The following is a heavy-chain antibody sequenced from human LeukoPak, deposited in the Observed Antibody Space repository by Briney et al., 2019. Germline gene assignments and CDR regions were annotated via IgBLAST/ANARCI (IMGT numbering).Heavy chain of an antibody. V-gene: IGHV3-48*01. CDR2: ISSSSSTI. Sequence: PEGSLRLSCAASGFTFSSYSMNWVRQAPGKGLEWVSSISSSSSTIYYADAVKGRFTISRDNAKNSLYLQMNSLRAEDTAVYYCARGSYYGSGNYYNDYWGQGTLVTVSS. CDR1: GFTFSSYS. J-gene: IGHJ4*02. D-gene: IGHD3-10*01. CDR3: ARGSYYGSGNYYNDY.